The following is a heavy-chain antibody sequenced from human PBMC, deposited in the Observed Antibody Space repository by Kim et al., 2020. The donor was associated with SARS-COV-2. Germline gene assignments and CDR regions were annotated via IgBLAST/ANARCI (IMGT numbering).Heavy chain of an antibody. CDR3: ARESSNNYYFHFDY. V-gene: IGHV1-2*06. J-gene: IGHJ4*02. Sequence: ASVKVSCKASGYTFTGYYLHWVRQAPGQGLEWMGRINPNGGGTNYAQKFQGRVTMTRDTSISTAYMELSRLRSDDTAVYYCARESSNNYYFHFDYWGQGT. CDR2: INPNGGGT. D-gene: IGHD3-22*01. CDR1: GYTFTGYY.